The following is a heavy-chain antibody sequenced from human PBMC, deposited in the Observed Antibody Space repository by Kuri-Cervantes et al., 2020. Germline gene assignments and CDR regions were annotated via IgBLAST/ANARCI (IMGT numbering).Heavy chain of an antibody. CDR3: ARGRITMVRGGTECDY. CDR2: INPNSGGT. CDR1: RYTFTKYF. Sequence: GESLKISCKASRYTFTKYFTQWVRQGPGQGLEWMGWINPNSGGTNYAQKFQGRVTMTRDTSISTAYMELSRLRSDDTAVYYCARGRITMVRGGTECDYWGQGTLVTVSS. D-gene: IGHD3-10*01. J-gene: IGHJ4*02. V-gene: IGHV1-2*02.